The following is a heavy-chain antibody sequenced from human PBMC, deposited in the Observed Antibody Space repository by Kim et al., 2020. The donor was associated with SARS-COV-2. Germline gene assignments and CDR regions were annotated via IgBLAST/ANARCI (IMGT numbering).Heavy chain of an antibody. V-gene: IGHV4-31*03. Sequence: SETLSLTCTVSGGSISSGGYYWSWIRQHPGKGLEWIGYIYYSGSTYYNPSLKSRVTISVDTSKNQFSLKLSSVTAADTAVYYCARDLRYQLLSGRYYYYYGMDVWGQGTTVTVSS. CDR2: IYYSGST. J-gene: IGHJ6*02. CDR3: ARDLRYQLLSGRYYYYYGMDV. D-gene: IGHD2-2*01. CDR1: GGSISSGGYY.